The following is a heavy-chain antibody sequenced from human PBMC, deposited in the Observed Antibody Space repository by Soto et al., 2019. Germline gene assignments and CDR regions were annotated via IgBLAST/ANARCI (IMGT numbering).Heavy chain of an antibody. CDR1: GFTFSSYW. Sequence: GGSLRLSCAASGFTFSSYWMHWVRQAPGKGLVWVSRINSDGSSISYADSVKGRFTIPRDNAENTLYLQMNSLRVEDTAVYYCARETGYSSGWRQDYWGQGTLVTVSS. D-gene: IGHD6-19*01. CDR3: ARETGYSSGWRQDY. V-gene: IGHV3-74*01. CDR2: INSDGSSI. J-gene: IGHJ4*02.